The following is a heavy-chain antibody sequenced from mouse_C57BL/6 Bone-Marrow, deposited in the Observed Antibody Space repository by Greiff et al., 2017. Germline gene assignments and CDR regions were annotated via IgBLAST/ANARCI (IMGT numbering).Heavy chain of an antibody. V-gene: IGHV5-17*01. J-gene: IGHJ3*01. CDR3: ARGDWWVCAY. D-gene: IGHD2-13*01. CDR1: GFTFSDYG. CDR2: ISSGSSTI. Sequence: EVHLVESGGGLVKPGGSLKLSCAASGFTFSDYGMHWVRQAPEKGLEWVAYISSGSSTIYYADTVKGRFPIYRDHAKTPLFLQMISLRSEDTAMCYCARGDWWVCAYWGQGTLVTVSA.